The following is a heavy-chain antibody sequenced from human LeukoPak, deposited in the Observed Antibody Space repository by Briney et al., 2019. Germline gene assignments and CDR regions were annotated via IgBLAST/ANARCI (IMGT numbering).Heavy chain of an antibody. V-gene: IGHV3-9*01. CDR2: ISWNSGSI. Sequence: GGSLRLSCAASGFTFDDYAMHWVRQAPGKGLEWVSGISWNSGSIGYADSVKGRFTISRDNAKNTLYLQMNSLRAEDTAVYYCARDGSPLAVAGTQGMDVWGQGTTVTVSS. J-gene: IGHJ6*02. CDR3: ARDGSPLAVAGTQGMDV. D-gene: IGHD6-19*01. CDR1: GFTFDDYA.